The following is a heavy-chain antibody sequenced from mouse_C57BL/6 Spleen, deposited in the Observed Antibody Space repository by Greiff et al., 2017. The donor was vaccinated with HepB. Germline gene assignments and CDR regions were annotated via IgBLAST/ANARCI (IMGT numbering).Heavy chain of an antibody. V-gene: IGHV1-85*01. CDR1: GYTFTSYD. CDR2: IYPRDGST. CDR3: ARNLGTYYSNYYAMDY. D-gene: IGHD2-5*01. Sequence: QVQLQQSGPELVKPGASVKLSCKASGYTFTSYDINWVKQRPGQGLEWIGWIYPRDGSTKYNEKFKGKATMTVDTSYSPAYMALHSLTSEDPAVYFCARNLGTYYSNYYAMDYWGQVSSVTVSS. J-gene: IGHJ4*01.